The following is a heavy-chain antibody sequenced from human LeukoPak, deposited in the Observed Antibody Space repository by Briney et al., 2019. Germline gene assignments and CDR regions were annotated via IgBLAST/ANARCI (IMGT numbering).Heavy chain of an antibody. D-gene: IGHD2-2*02. V-gene: IGHV3-20*04. CDR2: INWNGGST. CDR1: GCTFGGYC. CDR3: ARGYCSSTSCYTFDY. J-gene: IGHJ4*02. Sequence: GGSLRLSCAASGCTFGGYCRSWVRQAPGKGLEWVAGINWNGGSTGYADSVKGRFTISRDKAKNSLYLQMNSLRAEDTALYYCARGYCSSTSCYTFDYWGPGTLVTVSS.